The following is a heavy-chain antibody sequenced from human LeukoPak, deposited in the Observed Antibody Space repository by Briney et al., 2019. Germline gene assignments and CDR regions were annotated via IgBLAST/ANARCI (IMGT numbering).Heavy chain of an antibody. V-gene: IGHV3-23*01. CDR3: AKFLPTHIVVANYYFDY. CDR1: GFTFSSYA. Sequence: TGGSLRLSCAASGFTFSSYAISWVRQAPGKGLEWVSAISGSGGSTYYADSVKGRFTISRDNSKNTLYLQMNSLRAEDTAVYYCAKFLPTHIVVANYYFDYWGQGTLVTVSS. CDR2: ISGSGGST. J-gene: IGHJ4*02. D-gene: IGHD2-21*01.